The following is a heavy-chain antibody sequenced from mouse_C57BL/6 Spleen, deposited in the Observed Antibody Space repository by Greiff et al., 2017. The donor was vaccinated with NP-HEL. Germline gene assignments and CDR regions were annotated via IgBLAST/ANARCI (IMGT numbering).Heavy chain of an antibody. CDR3: ARDYVRDYYAMDY. V-gene: IGHV1-80*01. Sequence: VQLQQSGAELVKPGASVKISCKASGYAFSSYWMNWVKQRPGKGLEWIGQIYPGDGDTNYNGKFKGKATLTADKSSSTAYMQLSSLTSEDSAVYFCARDYVRDYYAMDYWGQGTSVTVSS. CDR2: IYPGDGDT. CDR1: GYAFSSYW. J-gene: IGHJ4*01. D-gene: IGHD1-1*01.